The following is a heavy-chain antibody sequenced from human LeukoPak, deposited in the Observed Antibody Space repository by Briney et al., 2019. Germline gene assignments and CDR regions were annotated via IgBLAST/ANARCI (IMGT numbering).Heavy chain of an antibody. Sequence: GGSLRLSCAASGFTFSAYAMSWVRQAPGRGLEWVSGISGSGGNTYYADSVKGRFTISRDNSKNTLYLQMNSLRAEDTAVYYCARVNVCPRCHFDYWGQGTLVTVSS. J-gene: IGHJ4*02. CDR2: ISGSGGNT. D-gene: IGHD3-16*01. V-gene: IGHV3-23*01. CDR1: GFTFSAYA. CDR3: ARVNVCPRCHFDY.